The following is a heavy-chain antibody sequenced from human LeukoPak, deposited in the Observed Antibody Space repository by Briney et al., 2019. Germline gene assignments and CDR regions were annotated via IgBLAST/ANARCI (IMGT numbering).Heavy chain of an antibody. CDR2: INNDGSGT. V-gene: IGHV3-74*01. D-gene: IGHD3-16*01. CDR1: GLSFADSW. CDR3: ARVSGLGMNEYYQH. J-gene: IGHJ1*01. Sequence: PGGSLRLSCAASGLSFADSWMHWVRQAPGKGLVWVSRINNDGSGTRYADSVRGRFTISRDSAKNTLYLQMNSLRAEDTAVYYCARVSGLGMNEYYQHWGQGTLVTVPS.